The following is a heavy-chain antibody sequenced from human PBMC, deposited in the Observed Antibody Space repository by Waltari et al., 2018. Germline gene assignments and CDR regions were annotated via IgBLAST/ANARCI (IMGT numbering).Heavy chain of an antibody. CDR1: GFTFSSYS. CDR3: ARGDDFWSGYFDY. Sequence: EVQLVESGGGLVKPGGSLRLSCAASGFTFSSYSMTWVRQAPGKGLEWVSSISSSSSYIYYADSVKGRFTISRDNAKNSLYLQMNSLRAEDTAVYYCARGDDFWSGYFDYWGQGTLVTVSS. V-gene: IGHV3-21*01. D-gene: IGHD3-3*01. CDR2: ISSSSSYI. J-gene: IGHJ4*02.